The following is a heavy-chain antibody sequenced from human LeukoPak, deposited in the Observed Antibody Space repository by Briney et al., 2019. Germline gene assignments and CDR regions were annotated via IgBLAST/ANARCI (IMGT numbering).Heavy chain of an antibody. CDR1: GDSISSSNCY. Sequence: PSETLSLTCTVSGDSISSSNCYWGWIRQPPGKGLEWIGSIYFSGGTYYNASLKSRVTISVDTSKNQFSLKLSSVTAADTAVYYCARLSTDGLDYWGQGTLVTVSS. CDR3: ARLSTDGLDY. CDR2: IYFSGGT. V-gene: IGHV4-39*07. D-gene: IGHD5-24*01. J-gene: IGHJ4*02.